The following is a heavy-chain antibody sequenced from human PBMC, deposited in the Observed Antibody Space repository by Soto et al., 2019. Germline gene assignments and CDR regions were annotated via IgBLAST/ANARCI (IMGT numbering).Heavy chain of an antibody. V-gene: IGHV3-30*18. D-gene: IGHD2-8*01. J-gene: IGHJ5*02. Sequence: QVQLVESGGGVVQPGRSLRLSCAASGFTFSNYGMHWVRQTPGKGLEWVAVISYDGSHQFYTDSVKGRFTISRDNSKNTLYLQTNSLKTEDTAMYYCAKDPKCCTTGSHFLDNWFDPWGQGALVTVSS. CDR1: GFTFSNYG. CDR2: ISYDGSHQ. CDR3: AKDPKCCTTGSHFLDNWFDP.